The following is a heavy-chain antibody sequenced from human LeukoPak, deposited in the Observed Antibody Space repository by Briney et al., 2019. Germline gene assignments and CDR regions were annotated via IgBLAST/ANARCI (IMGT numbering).Heavy chain of an antibody. J-gene: IGHJ4*02. V-gene: IGHV4-34*01. Sequence: SETLSLTCAVYGGSFSGYYWSWIRQPPGKGLEWIGEINHSGSTNYNPSLKSRVTMSLDTSKNQFSLKLSSVTAADTAVYYCAKMSTAEVCFDYWGQGTLVTVSS. CDR2: INHSGST. CDR3: AKMSTAEVCFDY. D-gene: IGHD5-24*01. CDR1: GGSFSGYY.